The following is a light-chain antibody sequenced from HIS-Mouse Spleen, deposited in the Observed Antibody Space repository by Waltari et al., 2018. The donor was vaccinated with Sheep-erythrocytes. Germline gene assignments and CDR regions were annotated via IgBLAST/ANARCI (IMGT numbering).Light chain of an antibody. CDR3: CSYAGSYNHV. CDR2: DFS. Sequence: QSALTQPRSVSGSPGQSVTISCTGTSSDVGGYNYVSWYQQHPGQAPKLMIYDFSKRPSGVPDRFSGSKSGNTASLTISGLQAEDEADYYCCSYAGSYNHVFATGTKVTVL. J-gene: IGLJ1*01. V-gene: IGLV2-11*01. CDR1: SSDVGGYNY.